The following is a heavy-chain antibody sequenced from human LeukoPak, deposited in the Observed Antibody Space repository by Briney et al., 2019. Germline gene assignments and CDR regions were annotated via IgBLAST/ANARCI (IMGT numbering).Heavy chain of an antibody. Sequence: PSETLSLTCAVSGYSISGGYYWGWIRQPPGKGLEWIGSIYHSGSTYYNPSLKSRVTISVDTSKNQFSLKLSSVTAADTAVYYCARGPITMVRGNPKAWFDPWGQGTLVTVSS. D-gene: IGHD3-10*01. CDR1: GYSISGGYY. J-gene: IGHJ5*02. CDR3: ARGPITMVRGNPKAWFDP. CDR2: IYHSGST. V-gene: IGHV4-38-2*01.